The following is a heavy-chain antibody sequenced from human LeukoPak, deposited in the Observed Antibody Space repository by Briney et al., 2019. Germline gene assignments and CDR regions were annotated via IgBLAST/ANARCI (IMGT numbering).Heavy chain of an antibody. CDR2: INHSGST. CDR3: ARGRNGWSSN. J-gene: IGHJ4*02. D-gene: IGHD6-19*01. Sequence: SQTLSLTCTVSGDSISSGDYYWSWIRQPPGKGLEWIGEINHSGSTNYNPSLKSRVTISVDTSKNQFSLKLSSVTAADTAVYYCARGRNGWSSNWGQGTLVTVSS. CDR1: GDSISSGDYY. V-gene: IGHV4-30-4*08.